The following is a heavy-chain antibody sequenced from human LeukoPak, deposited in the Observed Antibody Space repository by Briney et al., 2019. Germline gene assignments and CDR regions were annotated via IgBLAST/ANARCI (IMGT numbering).Heavy chain of an antibody. V-gene: IGHV3-15*01. CDR3: ATESVAVAGLFDY. J-gene: IGHJ4*02. CDR2: IKGKIDGGTT. CDR1: GGSISSSNW. Sequence: ETLSLTCAVSGGSISSSNWWSWVRQAPGKGLEWVGRIKGKIDGGTTDYASPVKGRFTISRDDSKTPLYLQMTSLKTEDTAVYYCATESVAVAGLFDYWGQGTLVTVSS. D-gene: IGHD6-19*01.